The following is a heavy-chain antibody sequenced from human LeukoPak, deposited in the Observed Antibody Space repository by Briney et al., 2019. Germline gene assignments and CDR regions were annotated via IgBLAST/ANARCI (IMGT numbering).Heavy chain of an antibody. J-gene: IGHJ4*02. D-gene: IGHD3-9*01. CDR2: ISAYNGNT. Sequence: ASVTVSCTASGYTFTSYGISWVRQAPGQGLEWMGWISAYNGNTNYAKKLQGRVTMTTDTSTSTAYMELRSLRSDDTAVYYCARDGAYYDILTGYHPLDYWGQGTLVTVSS. V-gene: IGHV1-18*04. CDR1: GYTFTSYG. CDR3: ARDGAYYDILTGYHPLDY.